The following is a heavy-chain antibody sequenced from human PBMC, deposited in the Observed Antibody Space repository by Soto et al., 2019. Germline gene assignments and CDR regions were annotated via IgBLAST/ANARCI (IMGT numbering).Heavy chain of an antibody. D-gene: IGHD6-19*01. CDR3: ARVLAVAGSWFDP. CDR2: ISAYNGNT. Sequence: ASVKVSFEASCYTFTGYGISWVRQAPGQGLEWMGWISAYNGNTNYAQKLQGRVTMTTDTSTSTAYMELRSLRSDDTAVYYCARVLAVAGSWFDPWGQGTLVTVSS. CDR1: CYTFTGYG. J-gene: IGHJ5*02. V-gene: IGHV1-18*04.